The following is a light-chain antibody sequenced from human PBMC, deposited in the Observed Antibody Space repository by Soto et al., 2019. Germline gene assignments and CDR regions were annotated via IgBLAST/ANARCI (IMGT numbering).Light chain of an antibody. CDR3: SSYTSSSTLV. Sequence: QSALTQPASVSGSPGQSITISCTGTNSDVGTYELVSWYQQHPGRAPKLMIYEGSKRPSGVSNRFSGSKSGDTASLTISGLQAEDEANYYCSSYTSSSTLVFGTGTKLTVL. CDR2: EGS. J-gene: IGLJ1*01. V-gene: IGLV2-14*02. CDR1: NSDVGTYEL.